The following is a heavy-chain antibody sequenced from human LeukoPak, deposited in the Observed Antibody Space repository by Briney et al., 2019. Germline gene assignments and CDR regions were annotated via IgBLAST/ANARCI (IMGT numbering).Heavy chain of an antibody. CDR2: ISSSSSTI. J-gene: IGHJ4*02. D-gene: IGHD1-1*01. V-gene: IGHV3-48*01. CDR1: GFTFSSYS. Sequence: PGGSLRLSCAASGFTFSSYSMNWVRQAPGKGLEWVSYISSSSSTIYYADSVKGRFTISRDNAKNSLYLQMNSLRAEDTAVYYCATQFIGTTGTITDYWGQGTLVTVSS. CDR3: ATQFIGTTGTITDY.